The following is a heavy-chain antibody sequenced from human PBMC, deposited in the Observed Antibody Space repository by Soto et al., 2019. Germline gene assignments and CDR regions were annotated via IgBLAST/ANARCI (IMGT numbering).Heavy chain of an antibody. CDR2: IIPKFSAP. Sequence: VLLEQSGAEVKKPGSSVKVSCKTSGGTFSNFAISWVRLAPGQGLEWMGVIIPKFSAPTYAQKFQGRVMITADESTSTAFMELGSLRSEDTAVYFCGRDRVMRGNSYYYGMDVWGQGTTVIVSS. CDR3: GRDRVMRGNSYYYGMDV. V-gene: IGHV1-69*12. CDR1: GGTFSNFA. J-gene: IGHJ6*02. D-gene: IGHD2-21*01.